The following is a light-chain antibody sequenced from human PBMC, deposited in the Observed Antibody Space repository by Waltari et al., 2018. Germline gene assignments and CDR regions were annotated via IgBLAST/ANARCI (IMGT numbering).Light chain of an antibody. J-gene: IGKJ3*01. CDR1: QSVNKNY. V-gene: IGKV3-20*01. Sequence: EVVLTQSPGTLSVSPGERATLSCRASQSVNKNYVAWYQQRPGQAPKLLIYGASTRATDITTRFSGSVSRTDFSLTITRLGPEDFAVYVCQQYGTSPFTFGPGTKVDLK. CDR2: GAS. CDR3: QQYGTSPFT.